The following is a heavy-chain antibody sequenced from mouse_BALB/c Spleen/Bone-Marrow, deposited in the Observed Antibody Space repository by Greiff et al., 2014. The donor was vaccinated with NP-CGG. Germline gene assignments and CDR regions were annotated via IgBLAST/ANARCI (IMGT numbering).Heavy chain of an antibody. CDR2: ILPGSGST. D-gene: IGHD4-1*01. J-gene: IGHJ3*01. Sequence: VQLQQSGAELMKPGASVKISCKATGYTFSSYWIAWVKQRPGHGLEWIGEILPGSGSTNYNEKFKGKATFTADTSSNTAYMQLSSLTSEDSAVYYCARDWDPFAYWGQGTLVTVSA. CDR3: ARDWDPFAY. V-gene: IGHV1-9*01. CDR1: GYTFSSYW.